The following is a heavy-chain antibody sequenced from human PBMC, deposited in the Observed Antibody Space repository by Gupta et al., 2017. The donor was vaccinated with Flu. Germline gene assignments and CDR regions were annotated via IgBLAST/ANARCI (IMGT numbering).Heavy chain of an antibody. V-gene: IGHV3-30*18. Sequence: QVQLVESGGGVAQPGRSLRLSCAASGFTFTSYGMHWVRQPPGKGLEWVAAKSYDGDKKYYIDSVKGRFTISRDNSKNTLYLQMNSLRVDDTAVYFCAKGGWNWNYAYFDNWGQGILVTVSS. D-gene: IGHD1-7*01. CDR3: AKGGWNWNYAYFDN. CDR1: GFTFTSYG. J-gene: IGHJ4*02. CDR2: KSYDGDKK.